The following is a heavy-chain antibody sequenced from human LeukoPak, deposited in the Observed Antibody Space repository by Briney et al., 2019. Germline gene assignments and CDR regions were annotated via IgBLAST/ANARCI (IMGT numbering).Heavy chain of an antibody. J-gene: IGHJ5*02. V-gene: IGHV1-69*13. D-gene: IGHD2-2*01. CDR2: IIPIFGTA. Sequence: SVKVSCKASGYTFTSYGISWVRQAPGQGLEWMGGIIPIFGTANYAQKFQGRVTITADESTSTAYMELSSLRSEDTAVYYCARRGCSSTSCYFDWFDPWGQGTLVTVSS. CDR3: ARRGCSSTSCYFDWFDP. CDR1: GYTFTSYG.